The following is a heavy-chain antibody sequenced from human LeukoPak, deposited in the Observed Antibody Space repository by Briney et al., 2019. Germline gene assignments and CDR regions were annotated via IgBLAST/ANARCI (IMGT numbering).Heavy chain of an antibody. V-gene: IGHV4-39*02. Sequence: SETLSLTCTVSGGSISSSYYWGWIRQPPGKGLEWIGSIYYSGSTYYNPSLKSRVTISVDTSKNQFSLKLSSVTAADTAVYYCARDGYDSGFRSNWGQGTLVTVSS. D-gene: IGHD3-10*01. CDR3: ARDGYDSGFRSN. CDR2: IYYSGST. CDR1: GGSISSSYY. J-gene: IGHJ4*02.